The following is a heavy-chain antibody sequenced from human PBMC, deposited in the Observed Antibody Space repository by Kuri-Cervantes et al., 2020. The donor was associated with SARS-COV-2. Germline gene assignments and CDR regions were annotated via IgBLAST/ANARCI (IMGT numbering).Heavy chain of an antibody. D-gene: IGHD1-1*01. V-gene: IGHV1-2*02. J-gene: IGHJ5*02. Sequence: ASVKVSCKASGYTFTGYYMHWVRQAPGQGLEWMGWINPNSGGTNYAQKFQGRVTMTRDTSISTAYMELSRLRSDDTAVYYCAILYWNDGNWFDPWGQGTLVTV. CDR3: AILYWNDGNWFDP. CDR1: GYTFTGYY. CDR2: INPNSGGT.